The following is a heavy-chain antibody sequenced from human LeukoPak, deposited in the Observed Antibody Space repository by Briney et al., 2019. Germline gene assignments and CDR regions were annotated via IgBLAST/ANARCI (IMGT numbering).Heavy chain of an antibody. Sequence: SETLSLTCTVSGGSISSSSYYWGWIRQPPGKGLERIRSIYYSGSTYYNPSLKGRVTISVDTSKNQFSLRLSSVTAADAAVYYCARHRYTSSSSYFDFWGQGTLVTVSS. V-gene: IGHV4-39*01. CDR2: IYYSGST. CDR1: GGSISSSSYY. J-gene: IGHJ4*02. CDR3: ARHRYTSSSSYFDF. D-gene: IGHD6-6*01.